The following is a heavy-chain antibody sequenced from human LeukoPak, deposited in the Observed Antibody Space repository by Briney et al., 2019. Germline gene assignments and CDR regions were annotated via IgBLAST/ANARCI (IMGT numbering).Heavy chain of an antibody. J-gene: IGHJ4*02. V-gene: IGHV1-18*01. D-gene: IGHD3-9*01. Sequence: ASVKVSFKASGYTFTSYGISWVRQAPGQGLEWMGWIIAYNGNTNYAQKLQGRVTMTTDTSTSTAYMELRSLRSDDTAVYYCARAHYDILTGYYSAMGRAYDYWGQGTLVTVSP. CDR1: GYTFTSYG. CDR3: ARAHYDILTGYYSAMGRAYDY. CDR2: IIAYNGNT.